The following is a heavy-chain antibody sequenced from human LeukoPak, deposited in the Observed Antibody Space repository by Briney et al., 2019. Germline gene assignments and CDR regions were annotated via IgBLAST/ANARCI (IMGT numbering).Heavy chain of an antibody. Sequence: GGSLRLSCAASGFTFSSYGMHWVRQAPGKGLEWVAVIWYDGSNKYYADSVKGRFTISRDNSKNTLYLQMNSLRAEDTAVYYCAKDYDASDIWGQGTMVTVSS. CDR1: GFTFSSYG. CDR2: IWYDGSNK. V-gene: IGHV3-33*06. J-gene: IGHJ3*02. CDR3: AKDYDASDI.